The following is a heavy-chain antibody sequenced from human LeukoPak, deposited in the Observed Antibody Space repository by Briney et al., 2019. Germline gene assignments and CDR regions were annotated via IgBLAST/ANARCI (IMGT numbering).Heavy chain of an antibody. Sequence: PGGSLRLSCAASGFTFSSYSMNWVRQAPGKGLEWVSSISSSSSYIYYADSVKGRFTISRDNAKNSLYLQMNSLRAEDTAVYYCARVTTSFEYYYDSSGYLWGQGTLVTVSS. J-gene: IGHJ4*02. CDR1: GFTFSSYS. D-gene: IGHD3-22*01. CDR2: ISSSSSYI. V-gene: IGHV3-21*01. CDR3: ARVTTSFEYYYDSSGYL.